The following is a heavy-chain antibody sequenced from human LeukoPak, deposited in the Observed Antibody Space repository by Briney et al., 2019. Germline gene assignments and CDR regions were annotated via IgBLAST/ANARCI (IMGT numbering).Heavy chain of an antibody. CDR1: GFTFSSYG. Sequence: GGSLRLSCAASGFTFSSYGMHWVRQAPGKWLEWVAFIRYDGSNKYYADSVKGRFTISRDNSKNTLYLQMNSLRAEDTAVYYCAKGKQGELLFDYWGQGTLVTVSS. D-gene: IGHD1-26*01. CDR3: AKGKQGELLFDY. J-gene: IGHJ4*02. CDR2: IRYDGSNK. V-gene: IGHV3-30*02.